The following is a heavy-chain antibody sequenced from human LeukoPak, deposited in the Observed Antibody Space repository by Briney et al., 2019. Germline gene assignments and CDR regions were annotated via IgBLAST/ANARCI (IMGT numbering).Heavy chain of an antibody. CDR1: GFTFRDYH. D-gene: IGHD6-13*01. CDR3: AKDAAAADTNWFDP. J-gene: IGHJ5*02. CDR2: ISYDGSNK. Sequence: GGSLRLSCAASGFTFRDYHMTWIRQAPGKGLEWVAVISYDGSNKYYADSVKGRFTISRDNSKNTLYLQMNSLRAEDTAVYYCAKDAAAADTNWFDPWGQGTLVTVSS. V-gene: IGHV3-30*18.